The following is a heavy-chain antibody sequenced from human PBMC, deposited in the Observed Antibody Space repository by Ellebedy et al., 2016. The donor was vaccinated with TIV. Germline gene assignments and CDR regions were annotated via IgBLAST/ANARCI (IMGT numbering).Heavy chain of an antibody. D-gene: IGHD3-22*01. CDR1: GGSMSSYF. Sequence: PSETLSLTCTVSGGSMSSYFWSWIRQPPGKGLEWIGYIDYSGNTNYNPSLQSRVTVSVEPSKNQFALKLSPVTAADTAVYFCARHDPRYYESSGFYYGGWFDPWGQGTLVTVSS. CDR3: ARHDPRYYESSGFYYGGWFDP. V-gene: IGHV4-59*08. CDR2: IDYSGNT. J-gene: IGHJ5*02.